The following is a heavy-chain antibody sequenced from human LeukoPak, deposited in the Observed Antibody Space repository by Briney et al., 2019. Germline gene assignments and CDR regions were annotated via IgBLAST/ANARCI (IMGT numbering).Heavy chain of an antibody. Sequence: QPGGSLRLSCAASGFAVSSTYMSWVRQAPGKGLEWVSVIYTSGNTYYADSVKGRFTVSRDNFKNTLYLQMNSLRAEDTAIYYCATYYGFTWGQGTLVTVSS. J-gene: IGHJ5*02. CDR2: IYTSGNT. CDR3: ATYYGFT. V-gene: IGHV3-53*01. D-gene: IGHD4-17*01. CDR1: GFAVSSTY.